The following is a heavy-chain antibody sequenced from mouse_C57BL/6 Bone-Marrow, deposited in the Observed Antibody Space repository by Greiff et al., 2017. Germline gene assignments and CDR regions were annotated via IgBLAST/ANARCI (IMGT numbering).Heavy chain of an antibody. J-gene: IGHJ2*01. CDR3: AREGYDYDDYFDY. D-gene: IGHD2-4*01. V-gene: IGHV1-64*01. Sequence: VQLQQPGAELVKPGASVKLSCKASGYTFTSYWMHWVKQRPGQGLEWIGMIHPNSGSTNYNEKFKSKATLTVDKSSSTAYMQLSSLTSEDSAVYYCAREGYDYDDYFDYWGQGTTLTVSS. CDR1: GYTFTSYW. CDR2: IHPNSGST.